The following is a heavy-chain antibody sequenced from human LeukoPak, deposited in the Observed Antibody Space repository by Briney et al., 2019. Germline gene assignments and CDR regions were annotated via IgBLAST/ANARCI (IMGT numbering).Heavy chain of an antibody. V-gene: IGHV4-59*11. Sequence: SETLSLTCTVSGGPIDRHYWSWIRQPPGKGLEWIGYVFYPGSTNYNPSLKRRVTISLDTSRDQFALRLPSVTAADTAIYYCASRPAGSTWYGVFDYWSQGTLVTVSS. D-gene: IGHD6-13*01. J-gene: IGHJ4*02. CDR1: GGPIDRHY. CDR2: VFYPGST. CDR3: ASRPAGSTWYGVFDY.